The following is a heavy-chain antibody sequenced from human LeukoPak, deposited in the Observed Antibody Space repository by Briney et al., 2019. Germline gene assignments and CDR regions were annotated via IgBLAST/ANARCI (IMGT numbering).Heavy chain of an antibody. CDR2: ISSSSSYI. CDR1: GFTFGDYA. V-gene: IGHV3-21*01. D-gene: IGHD5-18*01. Sequence: PGGSLRLSCTASGFTFGDYAMSWFRQAPGKGLEWVSSISSSSSYIYYADSVKGRFTISRDNAKNSLYLQMNSLRAEDTAVYYCARATAMVDPEAFDIWGQGTMVTVSS. CDR3: ARATAMVDPEAFDI. J-gene: IGHJ3*02.